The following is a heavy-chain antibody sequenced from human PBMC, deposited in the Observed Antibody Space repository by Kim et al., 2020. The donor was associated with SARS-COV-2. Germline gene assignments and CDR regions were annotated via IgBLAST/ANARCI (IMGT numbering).Heavy chain of an antibody. CDR1: GFTFSTYG. D-gene: IGHD2-15*01. CDR3: AREGGADIFTHDSIDF. J-gene: IGHJ4*02. V-gene: IGHV3-23*01. CDR2: ISASGDNT. Sequence: GGSLRLSCTASGFTFSTYGMNWVRQAPGKGLEWVSLISASGDNTYYGYSVKGRFTISRDNSKNTLFLQMNSLRFEDTAMYYCAREGGADIFTHDSIDFWGLGAQVTVSS.